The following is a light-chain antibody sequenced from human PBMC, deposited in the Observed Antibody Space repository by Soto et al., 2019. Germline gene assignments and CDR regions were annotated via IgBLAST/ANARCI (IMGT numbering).Light chain of an antibody. Sequence: QSVLTQPRSVSAAPGQKVTISCSGSSSNIGNNYVSWYQQLPGTAPKLLIYDNNKRPSGIPDRFSGSKSGTSATLGITGLQTGDEAVYYCGTWDSSLSAVVFGGGTKVTVL. V-gene: IGLV1-51*01. CDR1: SSNIGNNY. CDR3: GTWDSSLSAVV. J-gene: IGLJ2*01. CDR2: DNN.